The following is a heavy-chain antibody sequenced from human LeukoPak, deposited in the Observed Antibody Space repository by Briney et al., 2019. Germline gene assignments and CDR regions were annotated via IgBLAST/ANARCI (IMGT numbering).Heavy chain of an antibody. Sequence: SETLSLTCAVSGGSISNNYWSWIRQPPGKGLEWIGYISYSGSTNYNPSLKSRVTMSVDTSKNQFSLKLRSVTAAGTAVYYCARGGWQHIMYWGQGTLVTVSS. J-gene: IGHJ4*02. CDR2: ISYSGST. CDR3: ARGGWQHIMY. CDR1: GGSISNNY. D-gene: IGHD1-14*01. V-gene: IGHV4-59*01.